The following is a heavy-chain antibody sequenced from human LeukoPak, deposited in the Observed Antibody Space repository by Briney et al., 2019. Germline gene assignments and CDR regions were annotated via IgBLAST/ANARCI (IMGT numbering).Heavy chain of an antibody. D-gene: IGHD6-6*01. V-gene: IGHV5-51*01. Sequence: GESLKISCKGSGYSFTSYWIGWVRQMPGKGLEWMGIIYPGESDTSYTPSFQGRVTITADKSISTAYQQWSSLKASDTAMYYCARLPLEYSSPHNWFDPWGQGTLVTVSS. J-gene: IGHJ5*02. CDR1: GYSFTSYW. CDR2: IYPGESDT. CDR3: ARLPLEYSSPHNWFDP.